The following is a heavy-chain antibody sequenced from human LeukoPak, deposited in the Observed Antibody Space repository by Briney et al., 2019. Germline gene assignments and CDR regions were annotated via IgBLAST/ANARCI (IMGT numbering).Heavy chain of an antibody. CDR3: ARAFDY. V-gene: IGHV3-7*01. Sequence: DSVKGRFTISRDNAKHSLYLQMNSLRDEDTAVYYCARAFDYWGQGTLVAVSS. J-gene: IGHJ4*02.